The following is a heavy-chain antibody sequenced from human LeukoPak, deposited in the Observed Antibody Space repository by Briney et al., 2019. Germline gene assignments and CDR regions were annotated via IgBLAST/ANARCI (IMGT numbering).Heavy chain of an antibody. CDR1: GFTFSSYG. J-gene: IGHJ4*02. Sequence: PGRSLRLSCASSGFTFSSYGMHWVRQAPGKGLEWVAVISYDGSNKYYADSVKGRFTISRDNSKNTLYLQMNSLRAEDTAVYYCAKDNHAVGSGSYWAPFDFWGQGTLVTVSS. V-gene: IGHV3-30*18. CDR3: AKDNHAVGSGSYWAPFDF. CDR2: ISYDGSNK. D-gene: IGHD3-10*01.